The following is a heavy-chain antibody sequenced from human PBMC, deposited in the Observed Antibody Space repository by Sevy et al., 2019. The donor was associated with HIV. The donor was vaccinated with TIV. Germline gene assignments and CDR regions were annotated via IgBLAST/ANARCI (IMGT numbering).Heavy chain of an antibody. D-gene: IGHD6-13*01. J-gene: IGHJ4*02. Sequence: ASVKVSCKASGYTFTKYGMNWVRQAPGQGPEWMGWINTSTGNPTYDQGFTGRFVFSLDTTVRTAHLLISSLKTDETAVYYCARGIRQQLTVIFDYWLQGTPVTVTS. CDR3: ARGIRQQLTVIFDY. CDR1: GYTFTKYG. CDR2: INTSTGNP. V-gene: IGHV7-4-1*02.